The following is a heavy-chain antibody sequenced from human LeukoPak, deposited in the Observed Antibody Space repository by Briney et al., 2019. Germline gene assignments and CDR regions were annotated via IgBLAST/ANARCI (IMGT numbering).Heavy chain of an antibody. V-gene: IGHV4-61*02. Sequence: PSQTLSLTCTVSGGSISSGGSIGSFYWSWIRQPAGKGLEWIGRIDAGGSTNYNPSLRGRVTISVDTSKNQFSLKLSSVTAADTAVYYRARGKEEYQLIRYYYYMDVWGKGTTVTVSS. D-gene: IGHD2-2*01. CDR3: ARGKEEYQLIRYYYYMDV. J-gene: IGHJ6*03. CDR2: IDAGGST. CDR1: GGSISSGGSIGSFY.